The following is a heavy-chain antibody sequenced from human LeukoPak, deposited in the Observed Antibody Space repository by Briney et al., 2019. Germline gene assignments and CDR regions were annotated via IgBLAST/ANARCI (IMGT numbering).Heavy chain of an antibody. CDR2: INPSGGST. D-gene: IGHD3-10*01. CDR1: GYTFTSYY. Sequence: ASVKVSCKASGYTFTSYYMHWVRQAPGQGLEWMGIINPSGGSTSYAQKFQGRVTMTRDMSTSTVYMELSSLRSEDTAVYYCQARLGEAFDYWAREPWSPSPQ. V-gene: IGHV1-46*01. J-gene: IGHJ4*02. CDR3: QARLGEAFDY.